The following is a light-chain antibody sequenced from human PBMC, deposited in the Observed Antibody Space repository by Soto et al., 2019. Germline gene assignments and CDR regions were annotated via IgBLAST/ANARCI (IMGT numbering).Light chain of an antibody. CDR3: SSFTSSSTQV. Sequence: QSDLAQPASVSGSLGQSITISCTGTSSDVGGYNYVSWYQQHPGKVPKLMIYEVNNRPSGVSNRFSGSKSANTASLTISGLQADDEADYYCSSFTSSSTQVFGGGTQLTVL. J-gene: IGLJ3*02. CDR2: EVN. CDR1: SSDVGGYNY. V-gene: IGLV2-14*01.